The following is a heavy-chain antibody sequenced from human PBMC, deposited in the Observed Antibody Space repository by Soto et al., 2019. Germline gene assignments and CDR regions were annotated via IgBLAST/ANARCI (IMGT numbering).Heavy chain of an antibody. CDR1: GDSIISIYH. Sequence: SETLSLTCAVSGDSIISIYHWAWRRQSPGRVVVWSASIYHTGTTYYTQPLKSRVTISVDTSQNQFSLRLSSVTAADSAVYFCAGTDNVGYYPHLGQGNLVTVSS. J-gene: IGHJ4*02. CDR2: IYHTGTT. V-gene: IGHV4-38-2*01. CDR3: AGTDNVGYYPH. D-gene: IGHD2-2*03.